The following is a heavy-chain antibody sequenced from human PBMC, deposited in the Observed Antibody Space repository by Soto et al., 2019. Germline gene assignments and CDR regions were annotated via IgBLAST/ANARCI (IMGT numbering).Heavy chain of an antibody. J-gene: IGHJ4*02. CDR3: ARIRLPYYYHSDGPSSPFDF. CDR2: INPFNGAT. D-gene: IGHD3-22*01. CDR1: GFTLTAYY. Sequence: ASVKVSCKASGFTLTAYYIHWVRQAPGQGLEWMGWINPFNGATHYTQTFQGRVTLTRDTSIDTVFMELSSLKTDDTAVYFCARIRLPYYYHSDGPSSPFDFWGQGALVTVSS. V-gene: IGHV1-2*02.